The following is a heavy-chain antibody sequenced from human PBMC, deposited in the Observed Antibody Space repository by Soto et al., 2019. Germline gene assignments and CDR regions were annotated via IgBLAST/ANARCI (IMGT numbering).Heavy chain of an antibody. CDR3: ARDLNYGLFDY. V-gene: IGHV3-48*01. J-gene: IGHJ4*02. CDR2: ISSSSSTI. CDR1: GCTFISYA. D-gene: IGHD4-17*01. Sequence: TGGSLRLPCATSGCTFISYALHWVRQAPGKGLEWVSYISSSSSTIYYADSVKGRFTISRDNAKNSLYLQMNSLRAEDTAVYYCARDLNYGLFDYWGQGTLVTVSS.